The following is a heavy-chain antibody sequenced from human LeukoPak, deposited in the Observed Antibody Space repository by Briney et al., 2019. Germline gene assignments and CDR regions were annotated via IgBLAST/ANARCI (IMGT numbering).Heavy chain of an antibody. V-gene: IGHV3-21*01. CDR2: ISSSSSYI. CDR1: GFTFSSYS. D-gene: IGHD3-3*01. Sequence: GGSLRLSCAASGFTFSSYSMNWVRQALGKGLEWVSSISSSSSYIYYADSVKGRFTISRDNAKNSLYLQMNSLRAEDTAVYYCARETYDFWSGYYPPAAFDIWGQGTMVTVSS. CDR3: ARETYDFWSGYYPPAAFDI. J-gene: IGHJ3*02.